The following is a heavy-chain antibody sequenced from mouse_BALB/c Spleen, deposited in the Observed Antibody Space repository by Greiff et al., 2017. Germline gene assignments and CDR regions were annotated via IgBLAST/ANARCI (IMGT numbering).Heavy chain of an antibody. CDR2: IRNKANGYTT. Sequence: EVKLMESGGGLVQPGGSLRLSCATSGFTFTDYYMSWVRQPPGKALEWLGFIRNKANGYTTEYSASVKGRFTISRDNSQSILYLQMNTLRAEDSATYYCARDYYGSSAYWGQGTLVTVSA. CDR1: GFTFTDYY. J-gene: IGHJ3*01. V-gene: IGHV7-3*02. D-gene: IGHD1-1*01. CDR3: ARDYYGSSAY.